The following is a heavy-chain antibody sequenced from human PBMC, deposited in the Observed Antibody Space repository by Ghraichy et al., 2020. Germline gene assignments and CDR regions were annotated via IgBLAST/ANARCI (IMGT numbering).Heavy chain of an antibody. Sequence: SLNISCAASGFTFDDYAMHWVRQAPGKGLEWVSGISWNSGSIGYADSVKGRFTISRDNAKNSLYLQMNSLRAEDTALYYCLAAAGTFLYWGQGTLVTVSS. CDR3: LAAAGTFLY. V-gene: IGHV3-9*01. J-gene: IGHJ4*02. CDR1: GFTFDDYA. D-gene: IGHD6-13*01. CDR2: ISWNSGSI.